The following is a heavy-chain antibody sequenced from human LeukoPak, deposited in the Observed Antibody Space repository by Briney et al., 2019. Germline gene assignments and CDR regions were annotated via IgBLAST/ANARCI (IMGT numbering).Heavy chain of an antibody. V-gene: IGHV4-39*01. CDR2: IYYSGST. D-gene: IGHD6-13*01. Sequence: PSETLSLTCTVSGGSISSSSYYWGWIRQPPGKGLEWIGSIYYSGSTYYNPSLKSRVTISVDTSKNQFSLKLSSVTAADTAVYYCARRPYSSSWYGIIDYWGRGTLVTVSS. CDR3: ARRPYSSSWYGIIDY. J-gene: IGHJ4*02. CDR1: GGSISSSSYY.